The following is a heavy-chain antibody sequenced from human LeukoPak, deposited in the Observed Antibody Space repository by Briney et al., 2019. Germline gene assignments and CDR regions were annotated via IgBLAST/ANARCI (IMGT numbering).Heavy chain of an antibody. CDR3: ARDRAVATIGGVDY. V-gene: IGHV1-2*02. CDR2: ISPNSGGT. J-gene: IGHJ4*02. CDR1: GGTFSSYA. D-gene: IGHD5-12*01. Sequence: ASVKVSCKASGGTFSSYAISWVRQAPGLGLEWMGWISPNSGGTNYAQKFQGRVTMTRDTSISTAYMELSRLRSDDTAVYYCARDRAVATIGGVDYWGQGTLVTVSS.